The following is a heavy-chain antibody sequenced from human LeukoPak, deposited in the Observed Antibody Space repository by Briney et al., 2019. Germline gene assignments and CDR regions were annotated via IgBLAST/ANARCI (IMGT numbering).Heavy chain of an antibody. V-gene: IGHV3-23*01. Sequence: PGGSLRLSCAASGFTFSSFVMSWVRQAPGMGPEWVSAISGSGDSTYYADSVKGRFTISRDNSKNTLHLRMNSLRAEDTAVYYCAKCLDAFDIWGQGTMVTVSS. CDR1: GFTFSSFV. CDR2: ISGSGDST. J-gene: IGHJ3*02. CDR3: AKCLDAFDI. D-gene: IGHD5/OR15-5a*01.